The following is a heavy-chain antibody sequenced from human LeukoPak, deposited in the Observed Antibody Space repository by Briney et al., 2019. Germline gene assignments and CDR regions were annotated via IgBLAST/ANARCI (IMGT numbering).Heavy chain of an antibody. CDR3: AGGRGGACGGDCYPFSR. CDR1: GFTFSSYW. J-gene: IGHJ4*02. Sequence: GGSLRLSCAASGFTFSSYWMSWVRQAPGKGLEWVANIKQDGSEIYYVDSVKGRFTISRDNAKNSLYLQMKSLRVEDTAVYYCAGGRGGACGGDCYPFSRWGQGTLVTVSS. CDR2: IKQDGSEI. D-gene: IGHD2-21*02. V-gene: IGHV3-7*01.